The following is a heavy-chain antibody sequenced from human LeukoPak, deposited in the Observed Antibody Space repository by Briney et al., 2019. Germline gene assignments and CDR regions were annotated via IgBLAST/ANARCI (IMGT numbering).Heavy chain of an antibody. Sequence: GGSLRLSCAASGFTFSSYSMNWVRQAPGKGLEWVSYISSSSSTIYYADSVKGRFTISRDNATNSLYLQMNSLRAEDTAVYYCATGTLGGWHYFDYWGQGTLVTVSS. J-gene: IGHJ4*02. D-gene: IGHD2-15*01. CDR3: ATGTLGGWHYFDY. CDR1: GFTFSSYS. CDR2: ISSSSSTI. V-gene: IGHV3-48*01.